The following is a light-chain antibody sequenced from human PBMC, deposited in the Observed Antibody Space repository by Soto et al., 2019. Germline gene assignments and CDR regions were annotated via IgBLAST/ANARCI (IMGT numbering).Light chain of an antibody. CDR3: QQSYGTWT. CDR2: AAS. J-gene: IGKJ1*01. Sequence: DVQMTQSPSSLSASVGDRLTITCRSSQSISSYLNWHQQKAGKAPKLLIHAASNLESGVPSRFSGSGSGTDFTLTISSLQPEDSATYYCQQSYGTWTFGQGTKVDIK. V-gene: IGKV1-39*01. CDR1: QSISSY.